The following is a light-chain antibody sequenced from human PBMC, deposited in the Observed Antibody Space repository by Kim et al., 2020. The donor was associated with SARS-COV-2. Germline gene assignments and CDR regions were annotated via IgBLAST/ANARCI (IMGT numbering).Light chain of an antibody. J-gene: IGKJ2*01. CDR3: QQYYSYSYT. CDR1: HSISYW. Sequence: ASVGATVTITGRASHSISYWLAWYQQKPGKASKLLIYTASSLEGGVPSRFRGSGSGTGFTLTISSLQPDVFASYYCQQYYSYSYTFGQGTKLDI. V-gene: IGKV1-5*03. CDR2: TAS.